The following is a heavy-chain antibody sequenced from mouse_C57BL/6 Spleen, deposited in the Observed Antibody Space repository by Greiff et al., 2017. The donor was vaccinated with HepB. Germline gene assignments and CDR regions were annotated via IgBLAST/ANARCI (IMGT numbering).Heavy chain of an antibody. CDR3: ASGPGSSFDY. CDR1: GYSITSGYY. J-gene: IGHJ2*01. V-gene: IGHV3-6*01. CDR2: ISYDGSN. Sequence: EVKLQESGPGLVKPSQSLSLTCSVTGYSITSGYYWNWIRQFPGNKLEWMGYISYDGSNNYNPSLKNRISITRDTSKNQVFLKLNSVTTEDTATYYCASGPGSSFDYWGQGTTLTVSS. D-gene: IGHD1-1*01.